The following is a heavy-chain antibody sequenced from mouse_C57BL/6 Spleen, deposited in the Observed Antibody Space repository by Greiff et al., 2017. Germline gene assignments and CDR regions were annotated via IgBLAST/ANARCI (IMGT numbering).Heavy chain of an antibody. Sequence: VQLQQSGAELVRPGSSVKLSCKASGYTFTSYWMHWVKQRPIQGLEWIGNIDPSDSETHYNQKFKDKATLTVDKSSSTAYMQLSSLTSEDSAVYYCAEWVYDYGGAYWGQGTLVTVSA. J-gene: IGHJ3*01. D-gene: IGHD2-4*01. CDR2: IDPSDSET. V-gene: IGHV1-52*01. CDR1: GYTFTSYW. CDR3: AEWVYDYGGAY.